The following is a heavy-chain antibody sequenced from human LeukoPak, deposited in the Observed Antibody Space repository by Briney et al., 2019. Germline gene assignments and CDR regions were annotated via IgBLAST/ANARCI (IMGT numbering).Heavy chain of an antibody. V-gene: IGHV3-33*01. D-gene: IGHD2-8*01. CDR3: ARDTTEGVLSLDV. Sequence: PGRSLRLSCAASGFTFSGSGMHWVRQAPGKGPEWGAVIWYDGRQRYYAESVKGRFTISRDNSKNTLDLQMRSLRVEDTAVYYCARDTTEGVLSLDVWGQGTTVTVSS. CDR2: IWYDGRQR. CDR1: GFTFSGSG. J-gene: IGHJ6*02.